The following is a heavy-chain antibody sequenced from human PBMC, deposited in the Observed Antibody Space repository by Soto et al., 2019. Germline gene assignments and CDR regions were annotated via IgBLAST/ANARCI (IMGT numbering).Heavy chain of an antibody. CDR2: IYYSGST. D-gene: IGHD4-4*01. Sequence: PSETLSLTCTVSGGSVSSGSYYWSWIRQPPGKGLEWIGYIYYSGSTNYNPPLKSRVTISVDTSKNQFSLKLSSVTAADTAVYYCARRYYSNPNWFDPWGQGTLVTVSS. CDR3: ARRYYSNPNWFDP. J-gene: IGHJ5*02. V-gene: IGHV4-61*01. CDR1: GGSVSSGSYY.